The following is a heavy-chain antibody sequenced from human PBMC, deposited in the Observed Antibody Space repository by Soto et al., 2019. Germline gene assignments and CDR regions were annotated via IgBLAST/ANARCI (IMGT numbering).Heavy chain of an antibody. D-gene: IGHD1-26*01. CDR2: ISSSSSYT. CDR3: ARVGGSYHWYFDL. V-gene: IGHV3-11*06. CDR1: GFTFSDYY. J-gene: IGHJ2*01. Sequence: PGGSVRLSCAASGFTFSDYYMSWIRQAPGKGLEWVSYISSSSSYTNYADSVKGRFTISRDNAKNSLYLQMNSLRAEDTAVYYCARVGGSYHWYFDLWGRGTLVTVSS.